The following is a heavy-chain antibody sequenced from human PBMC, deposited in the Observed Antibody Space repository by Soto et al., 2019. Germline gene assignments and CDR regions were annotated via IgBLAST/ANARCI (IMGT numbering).Heavy chain of an antibody. D-gene: IGHD6-13*01. CDR2: IIPILGIA. CDR3: ARGIAEYSSSWSWGDWFDP. J-gene: IGHJ5*02. V-gene: IGHV1-69*02. Sequence: QVQLVQSGAEVKKPGSSVKVSCKASGGTFSSYTISWVRQAPGQGLEWMGRIIPILGIANYAQKFQGRVTITADKSTSTAYMEQSSLRSEDTAVYYCARGIAEYSSSWSWGDWFDPWGQGTLVTVSS. CDR1: GGTFSSYT.